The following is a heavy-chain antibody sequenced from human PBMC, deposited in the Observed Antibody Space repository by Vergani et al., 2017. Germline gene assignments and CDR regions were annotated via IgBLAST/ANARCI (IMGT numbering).Heavy chain of an antibody. J-gene: IGHJ6*03. V-gene: IGHV4-31*03. CDR2: SYYSGRP. D-gene: IGHD2-2*01. Sequence: QVQLQESGPGLVKPSQTLSLTCTVSGGSISSGGYYWSCIRQHPGKGLEWIRYSYYSGRPYYNPSLTSRVTISVDTSKNQFSLKLSSVTAADTAVYYCARRGLGYCSSTSCYQGDYYYYMDVWGKGTTVTVSS. CDR1: GGSISSGGYY. CDR3: ARRGLGYCSSTSCYQGDYYYYMDV.